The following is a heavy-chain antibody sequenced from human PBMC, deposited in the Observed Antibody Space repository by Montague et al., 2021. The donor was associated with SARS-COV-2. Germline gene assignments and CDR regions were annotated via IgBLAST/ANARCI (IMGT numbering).Heavy chain of an antibody. J-gene: IGHJ5*02. D-gene: IGHD3-16*02. V-gene: IGHV4-39*01. CDR3: ARLGFVELWLNLGWFDP. CDR2: DYYSGST. CDR1: GDSIRSSGYY. Sequence: SETLSLTCSVSGDSIRSSGYYWGWIRQPPGKGLEWIGSDYYSGSTNYNPSLKSRVTMPVDTYKNQFSLELRTVTAADTAVYYCARLGFVELWLNLGWFDPWGQGTLVTVSS.